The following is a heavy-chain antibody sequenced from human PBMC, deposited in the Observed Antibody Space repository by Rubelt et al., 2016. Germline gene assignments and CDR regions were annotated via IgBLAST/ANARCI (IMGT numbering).Heavy chain of an antibody. CDR2: FYDNANI. CDR3: ARHRDLYLPCDF. J-gene: IGHJ4*02. CDR1: GGSVSSGSYY. Sequence: QLQLQESGPGLVKPSETLSLTCTVSGGSVSSGSYYWSWIRQPPGKGLEWIGSFYDNANIYYNPSLKSRVPISVEKSKNRYSRKLTAVTASDTAVYYCARHRDLYLPCDFWGQGTLVTVSS. V-gene: IGHV4-39*01.